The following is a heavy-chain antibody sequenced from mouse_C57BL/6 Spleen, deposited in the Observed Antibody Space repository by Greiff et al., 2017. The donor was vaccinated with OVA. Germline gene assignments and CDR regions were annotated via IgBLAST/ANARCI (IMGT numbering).Heavy chain of an antibody. CDR1: GYAFSSYW. Sequence: VQLQQSGAELVKPGASVKISCKASGYAFSSYWMNWVKQRPGKGLEWIGQIYPGDGDTSYNGKFKGKATLTADKSSSTAYMQLSSLTSEDSAVYFCASPNWDVGFAYWGQGTLVTVSA. V-gene: IGHV1-80*01. CDR2: IYPGDGDT. J-gene: IGHJ3*01. CDR3: ASPNWDVGFAY. D-gene: IGHD4-1*01.